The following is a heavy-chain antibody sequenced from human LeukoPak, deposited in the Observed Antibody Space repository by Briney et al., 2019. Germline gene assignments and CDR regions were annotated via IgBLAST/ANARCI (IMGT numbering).Heavy chain of an antibody. V-gene: IGHV3-9*01. D-gene: IGHD2-15*01. CDR1: GFTFDDYA. CDR3: AKAAYYCSGGSCSDLGVAFDI. Sequence: PGRSLRLSCAASGFTFDDYAMHWVRQAPGKGLEWVSGISWNSGSIGYADSVKGRFTISRDNAKNSLYLQMNSLRAEDTALYYCAKAAYYCSGGSCSDLGVAFDIWGQGTMVTVSS. CDR2: ISWNSGSI. J-gene: IGHJ3*02.